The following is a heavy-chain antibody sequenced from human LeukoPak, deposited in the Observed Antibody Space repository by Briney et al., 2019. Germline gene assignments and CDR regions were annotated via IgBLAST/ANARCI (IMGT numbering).Heavy chain of an antibody. CDR3: VRGRGAYGWFDP. CDR1: GFTFSSYA. CDR2: ISGDGTAR. J-gene: IGHJ5*02. D-gene: IGHD3-10*01. V-gene: IGHV3-74*01. Sequence: PGGSLRLSCADSGFTFSSYAMHWVRQVPGKGLVWVSRISGDGTARNYADSVKGRFTISRDDAKNTVDLQMNSLRGEDTAVYYCVRGRGAYGWFDPWGQGTLVTVSS.